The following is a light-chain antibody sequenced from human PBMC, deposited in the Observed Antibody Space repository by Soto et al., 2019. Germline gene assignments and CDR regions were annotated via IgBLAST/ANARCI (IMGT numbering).Light chain of an antibody. J-gene: IGKJ2*01. Sequence: DIQMTQSPSTLSASVGDRVTITCRASQSISSWLTWYQQKPGKAPKLLIYKASSLESGVPSRFSGSGSGTDFTLTISSLQPDDFATYYCQQYTSYPYTFGQGTKLEIK. V-gene: IGKV1-5*03. CDR3: QQYTSYPYT. CDR1: QSISSW. CDR2: KAS.